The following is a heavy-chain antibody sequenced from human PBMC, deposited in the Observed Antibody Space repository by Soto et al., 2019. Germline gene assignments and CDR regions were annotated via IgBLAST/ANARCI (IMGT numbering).Heavy chain of an antibody. D-gene: IGHD6-19*01. CDR1: GYTFTSYY. Sequence: ASVKVSCKASGYTFTSYYMHWVRQAPGQGLEWMGIINPSGGSTSYAQKFQGRVTMTRDTSTSTVYMELSSLRSEDTAVYYCARDGLELAAVAGAIAVYCGQGILVTVSS. CDR2: INPSGGST. CDR3: ARDGLELAAVAGAIAVY. V-gene: IGHV1-46*03. J-gene: IGHJ4*02.